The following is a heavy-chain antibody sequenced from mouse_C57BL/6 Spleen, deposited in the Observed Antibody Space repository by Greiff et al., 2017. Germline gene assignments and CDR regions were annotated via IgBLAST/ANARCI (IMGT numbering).Heavy chain of an antibody. J-gene: IGHJ2*01. CDR1: GFTFSSYG. D-gene: IGHD2-4*01. CDR2: ISSGGSYT. V-gene: IGHV5-6*01. Sequence: EVKLMESGGDLVKPGGSLKLSCAASGFTFSSYGMSWVRQTPDKRLEWVATISSGGSYTYYPDSVKVRFTISRDNAKNTLYLQMSSLKSEDTAMYYCARLDYDVYYFDYWGQGTTLTVSS. CDR3: ARLDYDVYYFDY.